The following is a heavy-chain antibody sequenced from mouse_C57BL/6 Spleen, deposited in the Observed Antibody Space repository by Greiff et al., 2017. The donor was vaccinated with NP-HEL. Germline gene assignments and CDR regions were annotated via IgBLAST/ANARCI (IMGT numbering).Heavy chain of an antibody. CDR2: IRSKSNNYAT. V-gene: IGHV10-1*01. Sequence: GGGLVQPKGSLKLSCAASGFSFNTYAMNWVRQAPGKGLEWVARIRSKSNNYATYYADSVKDRFTISRDDSESMLYLQMNNLKTEDTAMYYCVRNGYGSSDAMDYWGQGTSVTVSS. J-gene: IGHJ4*01. CDR3: VRNGYGSSDAMDY. CDR1: GFSFNTYA. D-gene: IGHD1-1*01.